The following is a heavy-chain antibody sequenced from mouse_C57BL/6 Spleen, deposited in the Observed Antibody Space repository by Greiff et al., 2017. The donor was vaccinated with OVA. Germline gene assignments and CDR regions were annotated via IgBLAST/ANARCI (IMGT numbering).Heavy chain of an antibody. V-gene: IGHV1-82*01. CDR2: IYPGDGDT. CDR3: ARRGAH. J-gene: IGHJ4*01. Sequence: HVQHPPPAPPPVKPRASVKISCKASGYAFSSSWMNWVKQRPGKGLEWIGRIYPGDGDTNYNGKFKGKATLTADKSSSTAYMQLSSLTSEDSAVYFCARRGAHWGQGTSVTVSS. CDR1: GYAFSSSW.